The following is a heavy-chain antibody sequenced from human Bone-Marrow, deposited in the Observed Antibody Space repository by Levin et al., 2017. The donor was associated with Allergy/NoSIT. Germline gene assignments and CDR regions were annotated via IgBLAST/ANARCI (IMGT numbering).Heavy chain of an antibody. Sequence: PGGSLRLSCAAFGFGLTFSRHWMNWVRQAPGKGLEWVANIDQDGSRKNYVDSVRGRFTVSRDNAKNSVYLQMSSLRAEDTAVYYCARDPIEVEGVNFDYWGPGILVTVSS. CDR2: IDQDGSRK. V-gene: IGHV3-7*01. D-gene: IGHD2-21*01. CDR3: ARDPIEVEGVNFDY. J-gene: IGHJ4*02. CDR1: GFGLTFSRHW.